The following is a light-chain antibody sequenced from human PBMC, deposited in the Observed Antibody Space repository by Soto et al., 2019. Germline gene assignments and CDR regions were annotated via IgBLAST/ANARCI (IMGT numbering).Light chain of an antibody. V-gene: IGKV3-20*01. J-gene: IGKJ2*03. Sequence: EIVLTQSPGTLSLSPGERATLSCRASQSVNSRYFAWYQQRPGQAPRLLIYGASTRATGIPDRFSGSGSGTDFSLTISRLEPEDFAVYYCQQYDTSPYSFGHGTKL. CDR3: QQYDTSPYS. CDR1: QSVNSRY. CDR2: GAS.